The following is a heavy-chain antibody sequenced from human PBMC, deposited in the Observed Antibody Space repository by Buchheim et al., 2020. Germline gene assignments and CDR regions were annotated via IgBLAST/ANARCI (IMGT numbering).Heavy chain of an antibody. CDR2: INHSGST. CDR1: GGSFSGYY. D-gene: IGHD6-13*01. CDR3: AGLKGIAAAGTKGGMDV. V-gene: IGHV4-34*01. Sequence: QVQLQQWGAGLLTPSETLSLTCAVYGGSFSGYYWSWLRQPPGKGLEWIGEINHSGSTNYNPSLKSRVTISVDTSKNQFSLKLRFVTAADTAVDYCAGLKGIAAAGTKGGMDVWGQGTT. J-gene: IGHJ6*02.